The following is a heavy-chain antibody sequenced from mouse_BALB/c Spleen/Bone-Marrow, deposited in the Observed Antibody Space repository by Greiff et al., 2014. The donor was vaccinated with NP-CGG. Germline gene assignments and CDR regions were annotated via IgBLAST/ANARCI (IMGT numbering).Heavy chain of an antibody. Sequence: VQLKQSGGDLVKPGGPLKLSCAASGFTFSRYGMSWVRQTPDKRLEWVANISSGGSYTYYPDSVKGRFTISRDNAKNTLYLHMSSLKSEDTAMYYCARQYGNLGVMDYWGQGTSVTVSS. CDR3: ARQYGNLGVMDY. J-gene: IGHJ4*01. D-gene: IGHD2-1*01. V-gene: IGHV5-6*01. CDR2: ISSGGSYT. CDR1: GFTFSRYG.